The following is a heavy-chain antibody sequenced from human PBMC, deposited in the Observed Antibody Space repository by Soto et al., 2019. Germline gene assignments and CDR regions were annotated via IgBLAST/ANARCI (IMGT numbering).Heavy chain of an antibody. D-gene: IGHD6-13*01. CDR1: GFTFSSYA. V-gene: IGHV3-30-3*01. CDR3: ARDSGAAAATDY. J-gene: IGHJ4*02. CDR2: ISYDGTNK. Sequence: PGGSLRLSCAASGFTFSSYAMHWVRQAPGKGLEWVAVISYDGTNKNYADSVKGRFTISRDNSKNTLYLQMNSLRAEDTAVYYCARDSGAAAATDYWGQGTLVTVSS.